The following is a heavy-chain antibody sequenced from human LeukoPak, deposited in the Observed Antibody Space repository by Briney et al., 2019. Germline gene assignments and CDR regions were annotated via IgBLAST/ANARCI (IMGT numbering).Heavy chain of an antibody. J-gene: IGHJ6*03. CDR2: IYYSRST. V-gene: IGHV4-59*01. Sequence: SETLSLTCTVSGGSISSYYWSWIRQPPGKGLEWIGYIYYSRSTNYNPSLKSRVTISVDTSKNQFSLKLSSVTAADTAVYYCARTTEGGYTYDYFYYYYMDVWGKGTTVTISS. D-gene: IGHD5-18*01. CDR3: ARTTEGGYTYDYFYYYYMDV. CDR1: GGSISSYY.